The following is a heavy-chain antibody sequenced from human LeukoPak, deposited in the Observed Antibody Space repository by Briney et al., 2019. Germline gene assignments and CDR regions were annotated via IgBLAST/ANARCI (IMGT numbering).Heavy chain of an antibody. J-gene: IGHJ6*03. D-gene: IGHD1-14*01. V-gene: IGHV1-24*01. CDR1: GYTLTELS. CDR3: ATGANNPGYYYYYYMDV. CDR2: FDPEDGET. Sequence: ASVKVSCKVSGYTLTELSMHWVRQAPGKGLEWMGGFDPEDGETIYAQKFQGRVTMTEDTSTDTAYMELSGLRSEDTAVYYCATGANNPGYYYYYYMDVWGKGTTVTVSS.